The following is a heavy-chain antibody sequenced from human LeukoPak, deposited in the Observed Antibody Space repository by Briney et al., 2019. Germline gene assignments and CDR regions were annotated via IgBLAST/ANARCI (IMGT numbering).Heavy chain of an antibody. D-gene: IGHD1-26*01. Sequence: SETLSLTCTVSGDSISSPYYWGWIRQPPGKGLEWIGSIYHTESTYYDPSLKSRVTILIDTSKNQFSLRLGPVTAADTAVYYCARVLWEVARSFDFWGQGTLVNVSS. CDR3: ARVLWEVARSFDF. CDR2: IYHTEST. J-gene: IGHJ4*02. CDR1: GDSISSPYY. V-gene: IGHV4-38-2*02.